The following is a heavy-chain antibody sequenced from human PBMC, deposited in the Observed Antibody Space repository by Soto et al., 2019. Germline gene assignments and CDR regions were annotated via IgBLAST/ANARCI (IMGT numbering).Heavy chain of an antibody. J-gene: IGHJ4*02. Sequence: QVQLVQSGAEVKRPGASLKVSCKASGYTFNTYGFNWVRQAHGPGLEWMGWISPYNGDTDYAQNFQGRVSLTTDTSTSTAYMELRSLTSDDPAVYDCARTQRAQIIVVEAATRFDYLGQGTLGTGSS. CDR2: ISPYNGDT. CDR3: ARTQRAQIIVVEAATRFDY. CDR1: GYTFNTYG. V-gene: IGHV1-18*04. D-gene: IGHD2-15*01.